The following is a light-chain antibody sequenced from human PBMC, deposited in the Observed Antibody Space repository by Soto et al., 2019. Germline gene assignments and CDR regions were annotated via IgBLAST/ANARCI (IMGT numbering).Light chain of an antibody. Sequence: QSALTQPRSVSGSPGQSVTISCTGTNSDIGYYNYVSWYQQHPGKAPKFMIYDVSKRPSGVPDRFSGSKSGNTASLTISGLQAEDEADYYCCSYAGTYSYVFGTGTKLTVL. CDR2: DVS. V-gene: IGLV2-11*01. CDR1: NSDIGYYNY. J-gene: IGLJ1*01. CDR3: CSYAGTYSYV.